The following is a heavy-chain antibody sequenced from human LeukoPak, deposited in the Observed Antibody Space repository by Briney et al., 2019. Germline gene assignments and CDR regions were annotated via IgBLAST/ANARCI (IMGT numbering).Heavy chain of an antibody. J-gene: IGHJ4*02. Sequence: SETLSLTCTVSGGSISSYYWSWIRQPPGKGLEWIGYIYYSGSTNYNPSLMSRVTISVDTSKNQFSLKLSSVTAADTAVYYCACGCSYGFFDYWGQGTLVTVSS. CDR1: GGSISSYY. V-gene: IGHV4-59*01. D-gene: IGHD5-18*01. CDR2: IYYSGST. CDR3: ACGCSYGFFDY.